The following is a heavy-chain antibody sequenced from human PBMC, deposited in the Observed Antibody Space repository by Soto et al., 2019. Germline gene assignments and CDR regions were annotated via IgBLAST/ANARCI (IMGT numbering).Heavy chain of an antibody. V-gene: IGHV1-2*02. D-gene: IGHD3-16*01. CDR2: INPRTGDT. J-gene: IGHJ4*02. CDR1: GYTFTEYY. CDR3: ARAPIGGGAPYYFDY. Sequence: QVQLVQSGAGVKKPGASVQVSCKASGYTFTEYYLYWVRQAPGQGPEWLGGINPRTGDTNQAQKFQGRVTMTRDMCLTTAYREPHRLTSDDSAVYYCARAPIGGGAPYYFDYWGQGSLFTVSS.